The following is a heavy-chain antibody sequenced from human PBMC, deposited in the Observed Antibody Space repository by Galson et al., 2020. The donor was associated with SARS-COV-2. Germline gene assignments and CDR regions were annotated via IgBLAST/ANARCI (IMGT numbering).Heavy chain of an antibody. Sequence: ASVTVSCKASGYIFTSYGISWVRQAPGQGLEWRGWISAYSGNTNYAQKLQGSVTMTTDTSTSTANMELRRLRSDDTAVYYWARLYYGSGSYSELDPWGQGTLVTVSS. D-gene: IGHD3-10*01. V-gene: IGHV1-18*01. CDR1: GYIFTSYG. J-gene: IGHJ5*02. CDR2: ISAYSGNT. CDR3: ARLYYGSGSYSELDP.